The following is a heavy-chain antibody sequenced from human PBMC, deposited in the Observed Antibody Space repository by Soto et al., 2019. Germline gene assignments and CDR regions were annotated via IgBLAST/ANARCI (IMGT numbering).Heavy chain of an antibody. CDR3: TRDDTGPPHYYYGMDV. CDR1: GFTFSSYA. Sequence: GGSLRLSCAASGFTFSSYAMSWVRQAPGEGLEWVGFIRSKPYGGTTEYAAFVKGRFTISRDDSKSIAYRQMNSLKTEDTAVYYCTRDDTGPPHYYYGMDVWGQGTTVTVSS. CDR2: IRSKPYGGTT. D-gene: IGHD2-2*02. V-gene: IGHV3-49*04. J-gene: IGHJ6*02.